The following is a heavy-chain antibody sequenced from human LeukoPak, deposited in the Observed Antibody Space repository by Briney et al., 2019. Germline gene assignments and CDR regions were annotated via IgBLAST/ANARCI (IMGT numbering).Heavy chain of an antibody. Sequence: SETQSLTCAVSGYSISSVYYWGWIRPPPGTGLEWIGCIYSSGITYYNPSLKSRVTISVDTSKNQFSLKLSFVTAADTAVYYCARQQRGDIVVVPAAPTLFDYWGQGTLVTVSS. CDR3: ARQQRGDIVVVPAAPTLFDY. D-gene: IGHD2-2*01. J-gene: IGHJ4*02. V-gene: IGHV4-38-2*01. CDR1: GYSISSVYY. CDR2: IYSSGIT.